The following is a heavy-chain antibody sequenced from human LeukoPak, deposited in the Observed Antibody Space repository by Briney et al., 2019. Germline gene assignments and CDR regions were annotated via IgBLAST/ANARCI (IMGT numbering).Heavy chain of an antibody. Sequence: SETLSLTCTVSGGSISRDYWSWLRQPPGKGLEGIGYINSSGTTNYNPSLKYRVTISVDTSQHQFSLKLSSVTAADTAVYYCAGGGQWLAFDQWGQGTLVTVSS. J-gene: IGHJ4*02. CDR2: INSSGTT. CDR1: GGSISRDY. D-gene: IGHD6-19*01. V-gene: IGHV4-59*01. CDR3: AGGGQWLAFDQ.